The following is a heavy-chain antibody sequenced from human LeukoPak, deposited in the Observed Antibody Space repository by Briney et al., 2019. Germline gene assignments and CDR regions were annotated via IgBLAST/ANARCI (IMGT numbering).Heavy chain of an antibody. CDR2: IYHSGST. CDR3: ATYSGSSTSAFDI. J-gene: IGHJ3*02. D-gene: IGHD1-26*01. V-gene: IGHV4-38-2*02. Sequence: PSETLSLTCTVSGYSISSGYYWGWIRQPPGKGLEWIGSIYHSGSTYYNPSLKSRVTISVDTSKNQFSLKLSSVTAADTAVYYCATYSGSSTSAFDIWGQGTTVTVSS. CDR1: GYSISSGYY.